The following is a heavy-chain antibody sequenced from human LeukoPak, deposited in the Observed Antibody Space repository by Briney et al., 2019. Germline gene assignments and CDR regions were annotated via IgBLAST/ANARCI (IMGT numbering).Heavy chain of an antibody. CDR1: GFTFLSYD. V-gene: IGHV3-13*01. Sequence: PGGSLRLSCAASGFTFLSYDMHWARRATGKGLEWVSAIGTAGDTYYPGSVKGRFTISRENAKNSLYLQMNSLRAGDTAVYYCARGAVGMDVWGQGTTVTVSS. D-gene: IGHD3-16*01. CDR2: IGTAGDT. J-gene: IGHJ6*02. CDR3: ARGAVGMDV.